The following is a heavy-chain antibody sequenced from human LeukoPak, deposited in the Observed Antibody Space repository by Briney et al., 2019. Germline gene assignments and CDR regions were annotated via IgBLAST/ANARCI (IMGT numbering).Heavy chain of an antibody. CDR1: GGTFSSYA. CDR2: IIPILSRA. Sequence: SVKVSCKASGGTFSSYAISWMRQAPGQGLEWMGRIIPILSRANYAQKFQGRVTITADKSTSTAYMELSSLRSEDTAVYYCARAVATTTDYYGMDVWGQGTTVTVSS. CDR3: ARAVATTTDYYGMDV. J-gene: IGHJ6*02. V-gene: IGHV1-69*04. D-gene: IGHD5-12*01.